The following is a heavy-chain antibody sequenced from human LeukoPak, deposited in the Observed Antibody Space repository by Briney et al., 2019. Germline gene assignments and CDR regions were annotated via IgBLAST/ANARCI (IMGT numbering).Heavy chain of an antibody. CDR2: INPDNGGT. CDR1: LYTFTGYY. D-gene: IGHD2-2*01. CDR3: TREARVGNWFDP. J-gene: IGHJ5*02. V-gene: IGHV1-2*02. Sequence: GASVKVSCKTSLYTFTGYYIHWVRQAPGQGLEWMGWINPDNGGTNYAQKFQGRVTMTRDTSIRTVYMDLSRLRSDDTAVFYCTREARVGNWFDPWGQGTQVTVSS.